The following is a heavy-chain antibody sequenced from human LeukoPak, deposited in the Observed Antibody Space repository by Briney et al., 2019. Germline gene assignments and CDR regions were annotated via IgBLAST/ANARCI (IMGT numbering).Heavy chain of an antibody. CDR1: GFTFRNYN. CDR2: INSSSGYI. CDR3: AKNGDDSSGYNAFDI. D-gene: IGHD3-22*01. J-gene: IGHJ3*02. Sequence: GGSLRLSCAASGFTFRNYNMNWVRQAPGKGLEWVSSINSSSGYIYYADSVKGRFTISRDNSKNTLYLQMNSLRAEDTAVYYCAKNGDDSSGYNAFDIWGQGTMVTVSS. V-gene: IGHV3-21*01.